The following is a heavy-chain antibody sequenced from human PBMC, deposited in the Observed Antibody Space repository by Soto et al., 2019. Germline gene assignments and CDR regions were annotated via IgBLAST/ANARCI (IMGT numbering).Heavy chain of an antibody. V-gene: IGHV3-23*01. CDR3: AKGGSWYPRFDD. D-gene: IGHD6-13*01. Sequence: EVQLLESGGGLVQPGGSLRLSCVVSGFTFSSYAMNWVRQAPGKGLEWVSTISAGGGNTNYSDSVKGRFTISRDKSKNTLYLQMNSLRDEDTAVYYCAKGGSWYPRFDDWGQGTLVNVSS. J-gene: IGHJ4*02. CDR2: ISAGGGNT. CDR1: GFTFSSYA.